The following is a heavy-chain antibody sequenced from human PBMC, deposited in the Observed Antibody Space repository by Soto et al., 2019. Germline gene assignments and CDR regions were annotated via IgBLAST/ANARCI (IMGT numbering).Heavy chain of an antibody. Sequence: PLGSLRLSCVASEFTFSNYWMHWVRQAPGKGLVWVSRINPDGFNTIYADSVKGRFTISRDNAKNTLYLQMNSLRAEDTAVYYCVRDLTDGYVDFDSWGQGTPVTVSS. V-gene: IGHV3-74*01. CDR2: INPDGFNT. J-gene: IGHJ4*02. CDR1: EFTFSNYW. CDR3: VRDLTDGYVDFDS. D-gene: IGHD5-12*01.